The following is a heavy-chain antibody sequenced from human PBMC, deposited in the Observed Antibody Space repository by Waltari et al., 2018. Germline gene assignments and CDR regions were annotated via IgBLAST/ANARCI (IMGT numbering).Heavy chain of an antibody. D-gene: IGHD3-3*01. CDR1: GGSISSGSYY. CDR2: IHTSGST. Sequence: QVQLQESGPGLVKPSQTLSLTCTVSGGSISSGSYYWSWIRQPAGKGLEWIGRIHTSGSTNHSPSLKSRVTITRDTSASTAYMELSSLRSEDTAVYYCARADRTTIFGGKNWFDPWGQGTLVTVSS. J-gene: IGHJ5*02. V-gene: IGHV4-61*02. CDR3: ARADRTTIFGGKNWFDP.